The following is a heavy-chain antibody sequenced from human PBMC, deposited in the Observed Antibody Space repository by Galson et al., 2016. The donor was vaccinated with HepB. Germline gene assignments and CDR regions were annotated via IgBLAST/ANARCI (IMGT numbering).Heavy chain of an antibody. J-gene: IGHJ6*02. CDR3: ARGDPVKGYYAMDV. Sequence: SVKVSCKASGYTLTSEYMHWVRQAPGQGLEWMGIINPNGGTTSYAQKFQGRVTMTRDTSTSTIYMELSSLRSEDTAVYYCARGDPVKGYYAMDVWGQGTTVTVSS. V-gene: IGHV1-46*01. CDR2: INPNGGTT. D-gene: IGHD4-23*01. CDR1: GYTLTSEY.